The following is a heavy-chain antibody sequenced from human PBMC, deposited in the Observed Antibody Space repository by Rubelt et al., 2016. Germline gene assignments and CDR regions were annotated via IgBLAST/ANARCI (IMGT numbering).Heavy chain of an antibody. V-gene: IGHV4-38-2*02. CDR3: ARFGVSPDYPVDF. J-gene: IGHJ4*02. CDR1: GYSISSGYY. Sequence: QVQLQESGPGLVKPSEALSLTCTVSGYSISSGYYWGWIRQPPGKGLEWIGSIYHSGSTYYNPSLKRRVTISVDTSKIQFSLKLSSVTATDTAVYYCARFGVSPDYPVDFWGQGTLVSVSS. CDR2: IYHSGST. D-gene: IGHD3-3*01.